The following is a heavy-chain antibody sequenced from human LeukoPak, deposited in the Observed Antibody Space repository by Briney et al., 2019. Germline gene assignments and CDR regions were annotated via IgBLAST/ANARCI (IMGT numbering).Heavy chain of an antibody. V-gene: IGHV4-39*01. J-gene: IGHJ4*02. Sequence: SETLSLTCTVSGGSISSSSYYWGWIRQPPGKGLEWIGSIYYSGSTYYNPSLKSRVTISVDTSKNQFSLKLSSVTAADTAVYHCASGQGYFAYWGQGTLVTVSS. CDR1: GGSISSSSYY. D-gene: IGHD3/OR15-3a*01. CDR3: ASGQGYFAY. CDR2: IYYSGST.